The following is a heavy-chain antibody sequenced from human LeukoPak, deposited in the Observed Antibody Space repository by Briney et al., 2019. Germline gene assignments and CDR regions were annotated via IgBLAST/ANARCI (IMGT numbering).Heavy chain of an antibody. J-gene: IGHJ4*02. D-gene: IGHD5-24*01. CDR3: AKEMATDYDY. CDR2: ISYNGSNE. CDR1: GFTFSSYG. Sequence: PGRSLRLSCAASGFTFSSYGMHWVRQAPGKGLEWVAVISYNGSNEYYADSVKGRFTISRDNSKNTLYLQMNSLRAEDTAVYYCAKEMATDYDYWGQGTLVTVSS. V-gene: IGHV3-30*18.